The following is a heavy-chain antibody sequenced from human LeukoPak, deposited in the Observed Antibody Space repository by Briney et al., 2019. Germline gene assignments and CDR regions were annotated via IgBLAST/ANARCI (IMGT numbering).Heavy chain of an antibody. CDR2: IIPIFGTA. V-gene: IGHV1-69*13. J-gene: IGHJ3*02. D-gene: IGHD6-6*01. Sequence: ASVKVSCKASGGTFSSYAISWVRQAPGQGLEWMGGIIPIFGTANYAQKSQGRVTITADESTSTAYMELSSLRSEDTAVYYCARGQAPKGLVSDAFDIWGQGTMVTVSS. CDR1: GGTFSSYA. CDR3: ARGQAPKGLVSDAFDI.